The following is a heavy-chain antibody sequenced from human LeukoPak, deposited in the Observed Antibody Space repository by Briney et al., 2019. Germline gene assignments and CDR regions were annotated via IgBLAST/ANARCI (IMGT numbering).Heavy chain of an antibody. Sequence: PGRSLRLSCAASGFTFSNYGMHWVRQAPVKGLEWVAVIWYDGSNKYYADSVKGRFTISRDNSKNTLYLQMKSLRAEDTAVYYCAKDRDTAMEIDYWGQGTLVTVSS. D-gene: IGHD5-18*01. V-gene: IGHV3-33*06. J-gene: IGHJ4*02. CDR2: IWYDGSNK. CDR1: GFTFSNYG. CDR3: AKDRDTAMEIDY.